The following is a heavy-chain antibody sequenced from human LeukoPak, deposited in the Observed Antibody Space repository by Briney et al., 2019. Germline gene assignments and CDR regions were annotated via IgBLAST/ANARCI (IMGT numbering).Heavy chain of an antibody. J-gene: IGHJ4*02. V-gene: IGHV3-11*01. Sequence: GGSLRLSCAASGFTFSDYYMGWIRQAPGNGLEWLSYISGSSTTIYYSDSVKGRFSISRDNAKNSLYLQMNGLRAEDTAVYYCARDYYDSSGYSIDYWGQGTLVTVSS. CDR2: ISGSSTTI. CDR1: GFTFSDYY. D-gene: IGHD3-22*01. CDR3: ARDYYDSSGYSIDY.